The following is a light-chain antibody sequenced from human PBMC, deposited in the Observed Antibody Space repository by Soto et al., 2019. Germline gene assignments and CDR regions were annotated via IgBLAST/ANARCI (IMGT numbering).Light chain of an antibody. CDR3: QSYDSSLSAFYV. J-gene: IGLJ1*01. V-gene: IGLV1-40*01. Sequence: QLVLTQPPSVSGAPGQRVTISCTGSSSNIGAGYDVHWYQLLPGTAPKLLIYGNFNRPSGVPDRFSGSKSGTSASLAITGLQAEDEADYYCQSYDSSLSAFYVFGTGTKLTVL. CDR2: GNF. CDR1: SSNIGAGYD.